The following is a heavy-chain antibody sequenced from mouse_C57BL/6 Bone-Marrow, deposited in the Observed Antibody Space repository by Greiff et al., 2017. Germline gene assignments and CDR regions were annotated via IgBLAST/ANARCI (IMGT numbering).Heavy chain of an antibody. D-gene: IGHD2-4*01. Sequence: VQLQQSGAELARPGASVKLSCKASGYTFTSYGISWVKQRTGQGLEWIGEIYPRSGNTYYNEKFKGKATLTADKSSSTAYMELRSLTSEDSAVYFCARSLYDYEEAMDYWGKGTSVTVSS. CDR3: ARSLYDYEEAMDY. J-gene: IGHJ4*01. V-gene: IGHV1-81*01. CDR1: GYTFTSYG. CDR2: IYPRSGNT.